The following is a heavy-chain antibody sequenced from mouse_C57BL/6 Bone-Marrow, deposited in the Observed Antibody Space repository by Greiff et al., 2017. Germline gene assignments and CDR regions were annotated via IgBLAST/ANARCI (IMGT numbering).Heavy chain of an antibody. CDR2: ISDGGSYT. D-gene: IGHD2-3*01. J-gene: IGHJ4*01. CDR3: AREDGYPYYAMDY. CDR1: GFTFSSYA. Sequence: EVKLEESGGGLVKPGGSLKLSCAASGFTFSSYAMSWVRQTPEKRLEWVATISDGGSYTYYPDNVKGRFTISRDNAKNNLYLQMSHLKSEDTAMYYCAREDGYPYYAMDYWGQGTSVTVSS. V-gene: IGHV5-4*01.